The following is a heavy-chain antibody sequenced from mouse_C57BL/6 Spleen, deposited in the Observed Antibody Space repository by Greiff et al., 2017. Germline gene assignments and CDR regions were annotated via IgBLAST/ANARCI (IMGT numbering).Heavy chain of an antibody. CDR3: ANSGPWYFDV. Sequence: QVQLQQSGPELVKPGASVKISCKASGYALSSSWMNWVKQRPGKGLEWIGRIYPGDGDTNYNGKFKGKATLTADKSSSTAYMQLSSLTSEDSAVYFCANSGPWYFDVWGTGTTVTVSS. J-gene: IGHJ1*03. CDR1: GYALSSSW. D-gene: IGHD1-3*01. V-gene: IGHV1-82*01. CDR2: IYPGDGDT.